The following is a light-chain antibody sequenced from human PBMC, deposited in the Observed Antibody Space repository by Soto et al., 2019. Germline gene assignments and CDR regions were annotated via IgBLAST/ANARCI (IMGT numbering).Light chain of an antibody. CDR2: DAS. CDR1: QNIRNW. V-gene: IGKV1-5*01. CDR3: QQYNSYLIT. J-gene: IGKJ5*01. Sequence: IQMTHSPSTLSAAVFYSGTSTFVASQNIRNWLSWYHQKPGKAPNPLIYDASSLKSGVPARFSGSGSGTEFTLTISSLQPDDFATYYCQQYNSYLITFGQGTRLEI.